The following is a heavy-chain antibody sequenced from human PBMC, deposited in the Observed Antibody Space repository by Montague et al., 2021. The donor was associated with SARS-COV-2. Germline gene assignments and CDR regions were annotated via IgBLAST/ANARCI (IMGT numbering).Heavy chain of an antibody. J-gene: IGHJ3*02. D-gene: IGHD3-22*01. CDR2: IYYSGTT. CDR3: SRFSNSYYYDSKAAPATPVAFDI. Sequence: IYYSGTTYYNPSLKSRVTISVDTPKNQFSLKLSSVTASDTAVYYCSRFSNSYYYDSKAAPATPVAFDIWGQGTMVNVSS. V-gene: IGHV4-39*01.